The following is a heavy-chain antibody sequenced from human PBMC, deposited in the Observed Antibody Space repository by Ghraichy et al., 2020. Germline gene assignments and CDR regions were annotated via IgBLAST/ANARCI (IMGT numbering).Heavy chain of an antibody. Sequence: GGSLRLSCAASGLTFTSYAMTWVRQAPGKGLEWVSTISGSGGSTYYADSVKGRFTISRDNSENTLYLQMNSLRAEDTAFYYCAKGKSGSFDYWGQGTLVTVSS. D-gene: IGHD1-26*01. J-gene: IGHJ4*02. CDR1: GLTFTSYA. CDR3: AKGKSGSFDY. V-gene: IGHV3-23*01. CDR2: ISGSGGST.